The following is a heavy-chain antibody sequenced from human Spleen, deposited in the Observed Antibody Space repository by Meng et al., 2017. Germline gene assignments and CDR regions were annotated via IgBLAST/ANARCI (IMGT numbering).Heavy chain of an antibody. D-gene: IGHD3-3*01. Sequence: SETLSLTCTVSGYSISSGYYWGWIRQPPGKGLEWIGSIYHSGSTYYNPSLKSRVTISVDTSKNQFSLKLSSVTGADTAMYYCARQIFGRYFDYWGQGTLVTVSS. V-gene: IGHV4-38-2*02. CDR1: GYSISSGYY. J-gene: IGHJ4*02. CDR2: IYHSGST. CDR3: ARQIFGRYFDY.